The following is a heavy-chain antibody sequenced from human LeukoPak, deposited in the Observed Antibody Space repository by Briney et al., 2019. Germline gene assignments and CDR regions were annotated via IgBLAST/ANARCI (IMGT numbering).Heavy chain of an antibody. CDR3: ASLYGSSWPPFDY. D-gene: IGHD6-13*01. CDR2: IYHSGSI. V-gene: IGHV4-4*02. CDR1: GGSISSSHW. Sequence: KPSGTLSLTCTVSGGSISSSHWWSWVRQPPGKGLEWIGEIYHSGSINYNPSLKSRVTISIDKSKNQFSLKLSSVTAADTAVYYCASLYGSSWPPFDYWGQGTLVTVSS. J-gene: IGHJ4*02.